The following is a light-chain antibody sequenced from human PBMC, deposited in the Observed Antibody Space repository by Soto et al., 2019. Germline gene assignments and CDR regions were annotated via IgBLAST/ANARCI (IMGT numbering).Light chain of an antibody. CDR3: QQYNSYSWT. J-gene: IGKJ1*01. Sequence: DIQMTQSPSTLSASVGDRVTMTCRASQSISDWLAWYQQKPGKAPKLLIYDASSLKSGVPSRFSGSGSGTEFTLTISSLQPDDFATYYCQQYNSYSWTFGQGTNVDIK. CDR1: QSISDW. CDR2: DAS. V-gene: IGKV1-5*01.